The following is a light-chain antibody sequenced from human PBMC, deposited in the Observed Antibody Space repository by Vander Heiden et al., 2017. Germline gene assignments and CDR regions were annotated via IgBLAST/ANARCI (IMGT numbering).Light chain of an antibody. CDR3: LQYGSTPFT. Sequence: VLTQSPATLSLSPGERATLSCGASQSVSRNYIAWYQQKSGLPPRLVSYDASTRACGIPDRFSGSGSGTEFTLTINRLEPEDLAVFYCLQYGSTPFTFGGGTTLEIK. CDR1: QSVSRNY. J-gene: IGKJ4*01. CDR2: DAS. V-gene: IGKV3D-20*01.